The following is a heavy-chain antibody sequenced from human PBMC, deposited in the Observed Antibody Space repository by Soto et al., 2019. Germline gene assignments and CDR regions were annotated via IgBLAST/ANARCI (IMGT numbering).Heavy chain of an antibody. CDR3: AKQGGSGSYQRDYYYYYGMDV. J-gene: IGHJ6*02. CDR1: GFTFSSYA. D-gene: IGHD3-10*01. Sequence: GGSLRLSCAASGFTFSSYAMSWVRQAPGKGLEWVSAISGSGGSTYYADSVKGRFTISRDNSKNTLYLQMNSLRAEDTAVYYCAKQGGSGSYQRDYYYYYGMDVWGQGTTVTVSS. V-gene: IGHV3-23*01. CDR2: ISGSGGST.